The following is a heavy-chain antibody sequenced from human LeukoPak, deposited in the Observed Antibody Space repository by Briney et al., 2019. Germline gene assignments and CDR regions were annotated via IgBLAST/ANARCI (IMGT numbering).Heavy chain of an antibody. CDR2: IYYSGST. V-gene: IGHV4-59*12. Sequence: PSETLSLTCTVSGGSISSYYWSWIRQPAGKGLEWIGYIYYSGSTNYNPSLKSRVTMSVDTSENQFSLKLSSVTAEDTAVYYCASVFYHPFDYWGQGTLVTVSS. CDR3: ASVFYHPFDY. D-gene: IGHD2-2*01. J-gene: IGHJ4*02. CDR1: GGSISSYY.